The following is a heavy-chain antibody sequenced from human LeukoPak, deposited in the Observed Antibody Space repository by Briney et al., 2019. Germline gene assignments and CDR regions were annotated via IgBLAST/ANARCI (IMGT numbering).Heavy chain of an antibody. CDR1: GGSISGYY. D-gene: IGHD2-15*01. CDR2: IFDTGST. V-gene: IGHV4-59*01. J-gene: IGHJ6*02. CDR3: ARGGTATYYNGDV. Sequence: PSETLSLTCTVSGGSISGYYWNWIRQPPGEGLEWLGRIFDTGSTDYNPSLKSRVTISVDTSKNQFSMKLTSVTAADTAVYYCARGGTATYYNGDVWGQGTTVTVSS.